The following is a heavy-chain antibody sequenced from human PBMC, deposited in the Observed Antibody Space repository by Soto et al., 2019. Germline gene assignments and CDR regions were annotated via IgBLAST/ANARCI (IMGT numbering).Heavy chain of an antibody. CDR3: ARVIARHSYDSRKVLSGMDV. CDR2: SIPIFGTA. V-gene: IGHV1-69*01. Sequence: QVQLVQSGAEVKKPGSSVKVSCKASGGTFSSYAISWVRQAPGQGLEWMGGSIPIFGTANYAQKFQGRVTITADEPTSTAYMELSSLRSEDTAVYYCARVIARHSYDSRKVLSGMDVWGQGTRSPSP. D-gene: IGHD3-22*01. J-gene: IGHJ6*02. CDR1: GGTFSSYA.